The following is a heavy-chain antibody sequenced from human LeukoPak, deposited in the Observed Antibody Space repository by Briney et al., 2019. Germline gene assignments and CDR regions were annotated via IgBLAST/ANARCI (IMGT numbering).Heavy chain of an antibody. CDR3: VRDNAYKFDH. D-gene: IGHD5-24*01. J-gene: IGHJ4*02. CDR2: INTFGTAA. V-gene: IGHV3-74*01. Sequence: PGGSLRLSCAVSAFTFSSYWMNWVRQVPGKGLVWVSHINTFGTAATYADSVKGRFTISRDNANNTLYLQMNSLRVEDTAVYYCVRDNAYKFDHWGQGTLVTVSS. CDR1: AFTFSSYW.